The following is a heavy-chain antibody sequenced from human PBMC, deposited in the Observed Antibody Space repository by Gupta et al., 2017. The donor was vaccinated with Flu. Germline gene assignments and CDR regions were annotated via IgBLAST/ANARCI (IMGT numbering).Heavy chain of an antibody. J-gene: IGHJ4*02. V-gene: IGHV3-48*03. CDR1: GVDFSDYG. Sequence: VQLVEAGGGLVQPGGSLGLSCEASGVDFSDYGVSWVRLAPGKGLEWIAFNNQNGVTYYTEFMKGRVSISRDNARKLVYLQVSSLRVDDTALYYCARGLWDSWGQGTLVTVSS. CDR2: NNQNGVT. CDR3: ARGLWDS. D-gene: IGHD3-16*01.